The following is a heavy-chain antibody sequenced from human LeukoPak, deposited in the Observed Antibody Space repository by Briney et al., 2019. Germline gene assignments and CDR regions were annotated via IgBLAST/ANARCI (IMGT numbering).Heavy chain of an antibody. CDR2: INPNSGGT. D-gene: IGHD5-18*01. J-gene: IGHJ4*02. Sequence: ASVKVSCKASGYTFTGYYMHWVRQAPGQGLEWMGWINPNSGGTNYAQKFQGRVTMTRDTSISTAYMELSRLRSDDTAVYYCAGSRGYSHGYGELIDYWGQGTLVTVSS. CDR3: AGSRGYSHGYGELIDY. CDR1: GYTFTGYY. V-gene: IGHV1-2*02.